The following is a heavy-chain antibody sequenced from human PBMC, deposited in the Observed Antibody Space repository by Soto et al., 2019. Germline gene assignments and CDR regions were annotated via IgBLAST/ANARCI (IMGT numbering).Heavy chain of an antibody. CDR3: ARGCSGGSCYSPYNWFDP. CDR1: GGTFSSYA. V-gene: IGHV1-69*06. CDR2: IIPIFGTA. Sequence: QVQLVQSGAEVKKPGSSVKVSCKASGGTFSSYAISWVRQAPGQGLEWMGGIIPIFGTANYAQKFQGRVTITADKSTSTAYMELSSLRSEDTAVYYCARGCSGGSCYSPYNWFDPWGQGTLVTVSS. J-gene: IGHJ5*02. D-gene: IGHD2-15*01.